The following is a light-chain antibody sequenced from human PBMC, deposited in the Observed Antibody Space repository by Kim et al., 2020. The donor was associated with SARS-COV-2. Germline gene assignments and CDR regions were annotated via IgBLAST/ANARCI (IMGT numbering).Light chain of an antibody. CDR2: AAS. V-gene: IGKV1-39*01. J-gene: IGKJ2*01. CDR3: QQSYSTPQMYT. CDR1: RSISSY. Sequence: GDRVTITCRASRSISSYLNWYQQKPGKAPKLLIYAASSLQSGVPSRFSGSGSGTDFTLTISSLQPGDSATYYCQQSYSTPQMYTFGQGT.